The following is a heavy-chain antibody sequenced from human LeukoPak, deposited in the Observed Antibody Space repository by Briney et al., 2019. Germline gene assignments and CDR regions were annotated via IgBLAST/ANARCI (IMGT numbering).Heavy chain of an antibody. CDR3: ARDRNIAAAGTRSLDY. D-gene: IGHD6-13*01. J-gene: IGHJ4*02. CDR1: GYTFTSYG. Sequence: ASVKDSCKASGYTFTSYGISWVRQAPGQGLEWMGWISAYNGKTNYAQKLQGRVTMTTDTSTSTSYMELRSLRSDDTAVYYCARDRNIAAAGTRSLDYWGQGTLVTVSS. CDR2: ISAYNGKT. V-gene: IGHV1-18*04.